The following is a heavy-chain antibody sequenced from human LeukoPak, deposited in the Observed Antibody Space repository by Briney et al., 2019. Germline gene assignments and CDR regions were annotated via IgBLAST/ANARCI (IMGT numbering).Heavy chain of an antibody. J-gene: IGHJ6*03. V-gene: IGHV3-7*01. CDR2: IKQDGSEE. Sequence: GGSLRLSCAASGFTFSTYWMSWVRQAPGKGLEWVANIKQDGSEEYYVDSVKGRFTTSRDNAKNSLYLQMNSLRAEDTAVYYCARSNSQARDYYYYMDVWGKGTTVTVSS. CDR3: ARSNSQARDYYYYMDV. CDR1: GFTFSTYW. D-gene: IGHD1-7*01.